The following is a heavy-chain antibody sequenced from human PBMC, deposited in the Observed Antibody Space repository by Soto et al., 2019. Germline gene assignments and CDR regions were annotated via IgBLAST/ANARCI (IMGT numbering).Heavy chain of an antibody. V-gene: IGHV4-4*02. D-gene: IGHD6-6*01. J-gene: IGHJ5*02. CDR3: ARDMKAGQLGVWFDP. CDR1: GGSISSSNW. CDR2: IYHSGST. Sequence: SETLSLTCAVSGGSISSSNWWSWVRQPPGKGLEWIGEIYHSGSTNYNPSLKSRVTISVDKSKNQFSLKLSSVTAADTAVYYCARDMKAGQLGVWFDPWGQGTLVTVSS.